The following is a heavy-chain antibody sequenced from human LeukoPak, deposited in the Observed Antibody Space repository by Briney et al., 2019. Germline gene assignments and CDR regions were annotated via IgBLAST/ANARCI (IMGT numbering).Heavy chain of an antibody. J-gene: IGHJ4*02. CDR1: GGSFSGYF. V-gene: IGHV4-34*01. CDR2: ITPSGST. CDR3: ASSFYYDSRDY. D-gene: IGHD3-22*01. Sequence: PSETLSLTCVVYGGSFSGYFWSWFRQPPGKGLEWIGEITPSGSTNYNPSLKSRVSISIDTSKKKLSLRLTSVTAADSAVYYCASSFYYDSRDYWGQGTLVTVSS.